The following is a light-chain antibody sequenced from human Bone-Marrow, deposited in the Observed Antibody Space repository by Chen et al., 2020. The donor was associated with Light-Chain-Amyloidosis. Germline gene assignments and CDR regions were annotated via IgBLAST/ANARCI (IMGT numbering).Light chain of an antibody. Sequence: SYVLTQPSSVSVAPGQTATISCGGNNIGSTSVHWYQQTPGQAPLLVVYDDRDRPSGIPGRLSGSNSGNTATLTISRVEAGDEADYYCQVWDRGSDRPVFGGGTKLTVL. CDR1: NIGSTS. J-gene: IGLJ3*02. CDR2: DDR. V-gene: IGLV3-21*02. CDR3: QVWDRGSDRPV.